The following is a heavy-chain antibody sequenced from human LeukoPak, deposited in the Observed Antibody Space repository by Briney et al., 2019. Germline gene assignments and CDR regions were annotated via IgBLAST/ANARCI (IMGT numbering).Heavy chain of an antibody. CDR1: GFTFDDYA. D-gene: IGHD6-13*01. CDR3: ARDRVWTVLY. V-gene: IGHV3-9*01. CDR2: ISWNSGSI. Sequence: PPGGSLRLSCAASGFTFDDYAMHWVRQAPGKGLEWVSGISWNSGSIGYADSVKGRFTISRDNAKNSLYLQMNSLRAEDTAVYYCARDRVWTVLYWGQGTLVTVSS. J-gene: IGHJ4*02.